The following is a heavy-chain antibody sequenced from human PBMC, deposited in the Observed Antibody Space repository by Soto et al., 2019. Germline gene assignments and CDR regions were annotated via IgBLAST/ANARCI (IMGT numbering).Heavy chain of an antibody. D-gene: IGHD2-15*01. CDR2: ISSSSSTI. CDR1: GFTFSSYS. J-gene: IGHJ6*02. CDR3: ARDCRGGSCYSGYYYYGMDV. Sequence: GGSLRLSCAASGFTFSSYSMNWVRQAPGKGLEWVSYISSSSSTIYYADSVKGRFTISRDTAKNSLYLQMNSLRDEDTAVYYCARDCRGGSCYSGYYYYGMDVWGQGTTVTVSS. V-gene: IGHV3-48*02.